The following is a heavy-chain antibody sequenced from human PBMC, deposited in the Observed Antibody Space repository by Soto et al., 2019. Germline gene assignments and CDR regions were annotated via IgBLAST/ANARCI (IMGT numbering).Heavy chain of an antibody. D-gene: IGHD4-17*01. CDR3: AREPLGDPFFQQ. V-gene: IGHV3-48*01. Sequence: EVQLVESGGGLVQPGGSLRLSCAASGFTFSSYSMNWVRQAPGKGRAWVSYISSSSSTIYYADSVKGRFTISRDNAKNSLYLQMNSLRAEDTAVYYCAREPLGDPFFQQWGQGTLVTVSS. CDR1: GFTFSSYS. CDR2: ISSSSSTI. J-gene: IGHJ1*01.